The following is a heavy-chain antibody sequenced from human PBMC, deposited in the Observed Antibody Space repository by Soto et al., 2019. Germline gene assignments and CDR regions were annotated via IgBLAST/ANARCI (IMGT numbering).Heavy chain of an antibody. CDR3: ASGYSGYDFDY. CDR1: GFTFSSYW. D-gene: IGHD5-12*01. Sequence: GGSLRLSCAASGFTFSSYWMHWVRQAPGKGLVWVSRINSDGSSTSYADSVKGRFTISRDNAKNTLYLQMNSLRAEDTAVYYCASGYSGYDFDYWGQGTLVTVSS. J-gene: IGHJ4*02. CDR2: INSDGSST. V-gene: IGHV3-74*01.